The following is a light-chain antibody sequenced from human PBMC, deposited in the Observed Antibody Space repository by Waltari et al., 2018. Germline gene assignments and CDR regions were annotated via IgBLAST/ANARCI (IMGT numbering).Light chain of an antibody. Sequence: LDHLDGNANVNWFEQGPGESPRRLFLKVANRDPVVPDRFSGSGSDSDFTLKISGVEAEDVGVYYCMQGTHWPAFTFGGGTKVEIK. CDR1: LDHLDGNAN. J-gene: IGKJ4*01. CDR3: MQGTHWPAFT. V-gene: IGKV2-30*02. CDR2: KVA.